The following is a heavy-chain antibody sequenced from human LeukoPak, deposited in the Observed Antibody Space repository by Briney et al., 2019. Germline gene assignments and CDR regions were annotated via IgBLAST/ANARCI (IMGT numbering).Heavy chain of an antibody. CDR3: ARVDGMNFSDYGGNPRDDAFDI. D-gene: IGHD4-23*01. CDR2: INPNSGGT. J-gene: IGHJ3*02. CDR1: GYTFTGYY. Sequence: ASVKVSCKASGYTFTGYYMHWVRQAPGQGLERMGWINPNSGGTNYAQKFQGRVTMTRDTSISTAYMELSRLRSDDTAVYYCARVDGMNFSDYGGNPRDDAFDIWGQGTMVTVSS. V-gene: IGHV1-2*02.